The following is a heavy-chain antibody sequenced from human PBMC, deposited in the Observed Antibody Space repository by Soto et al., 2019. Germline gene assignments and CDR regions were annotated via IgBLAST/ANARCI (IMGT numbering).Heavy chain of an antibody. CDR1: GYTFTSYG. Sequence: ASVNVSCKASGYTFTSYGISWVRQAPGQGLEWMGWISAYNGNTNYAQKLQGRVTMTTDTSTSTAYMELRSLRSDDTAVYYCARESAIFGVVIIGTTYGMDVWGQGTTVTVSS. J-gene: IGHJ6*02. V-gene: IGHV1-18*01. D-gene: IGHD3-3*01. CDR3: ARESAIFGVVIIGTTYGMDV. CDR2: ISAYNGNT.